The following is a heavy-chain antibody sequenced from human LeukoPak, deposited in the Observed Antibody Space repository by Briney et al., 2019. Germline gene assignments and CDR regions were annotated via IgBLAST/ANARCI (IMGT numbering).Heavy chain of an antibody. CDR2: INHSGST. CDR3: ARDRPDFGYYYYYMDV. D-gene: IGHD3-3*01. J-gene: IGHJ6*03. V-gene: IGHV4-34*01. CDR1: GGSFSGYY. Sequence: PSETLSLTCAVYGGSFSGYYWSWIRQPPGKGLEWIGEINHSGSTNYNPSLKSRVTISVDTSKNQFSLKLSSVTAADTAVYYCARDRPDFGYYYYYMDVWGKGTTVTVSS.